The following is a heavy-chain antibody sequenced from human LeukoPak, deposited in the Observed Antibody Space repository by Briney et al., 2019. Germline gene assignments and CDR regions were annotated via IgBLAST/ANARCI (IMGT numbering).Heavy chain of an antibody. CDR2: ISWNSGSI. CDR3: AKDRRHIVGATTFDY. D-gene: IGHD1-26*01. Sequence: GGSLRLSCAASGFTFDDYVMHWVRQAPGKGLEWVSGISWNSGSIGYADSVKGRFTISRDNAKNSLYLQMNSLRAEDTALYYCAKDRRHIVGATTFDYWGQGTLVTVSS. V-gene: IGHV3-9*01. J-gene: IGHJ4*02. CDR1: GFTFDDYV.